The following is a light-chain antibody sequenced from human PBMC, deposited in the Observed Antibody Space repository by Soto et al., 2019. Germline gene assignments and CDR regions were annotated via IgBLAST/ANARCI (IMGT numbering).Light chain of an antibody. CDR2: DVN. CDR1: SSDIGGYDY. J-gene: IGLJ2*01. Sequence: QSALTQPASVSGSPGQSITLSCTGTSSDIGGYDYVSWYQRHPGKAPKLIIYDVNNRHSGVSNRFSGSKSGNTASLTISGLRAEDEADYYCTSYASGSSHVVFGGGTKLTVL. V-gene: IGLV2-14*01. CDR3: TSYASGSSHVV.